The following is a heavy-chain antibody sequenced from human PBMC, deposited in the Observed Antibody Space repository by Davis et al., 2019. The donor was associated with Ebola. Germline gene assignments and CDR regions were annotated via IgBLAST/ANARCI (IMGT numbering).Heavy chain of an antibody. CDR1: GFTFSSYA. Sequence: GESLKISCAASGFTFSSYAMHWVRQAPGKGLEWVAVISYDGSNKYYADSVKGRFTISRDNSKNTLYLQMSSLRAEDTAVYYCARYTAMTNWGQGTLVTVSS. CDR2: ISYDGSNK. CDR3: ARYTAMTN. J-gene: IGHJ4*02. V-gene: IGHV3-30-3*01. D-gene: IGHD5-18*01.